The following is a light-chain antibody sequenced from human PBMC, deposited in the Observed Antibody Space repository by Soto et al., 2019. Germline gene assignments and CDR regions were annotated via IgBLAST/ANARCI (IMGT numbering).Light chain of an antibody. V-gene: IGKV3-20*01. J-gene: IGKJ1*01. CDR1: QSVSNNY. Sequence: ESVLMQSPGTLSLSPGERSTLSCMAIQSVSNNYLAWDQQEPGQAPRLLIYGASNRATGIPDRLSGSGSGTDFTLTISRLEPEDFAVYYCQQYGSSGTFGQGTKVDIK. CDR2: GAS. CDR3: QQYGSSGT.